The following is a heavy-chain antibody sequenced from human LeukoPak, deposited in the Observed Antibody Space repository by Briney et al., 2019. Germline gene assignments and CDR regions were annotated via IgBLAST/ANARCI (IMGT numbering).Heavy chain of an antibody. V-gene: IGHV3-23*01. Sequence: GGSLRLSCAASGFTFSSYAMSWVRQAPGKGLEWVSAVSGSGGSTYDADSVKGRFTISRDNSKNTLYLQMNSLRAEDTAVYYCAKEVVYNYYHYGMDVWGQGTTVTVSS. D-gene: IGHD2-8*02. CDR1: GFTFSSYA. CDR2: VSGSGGST. CDR3: AKEVVYNYYHYGMDV. J-gene: IGHJ6*01.